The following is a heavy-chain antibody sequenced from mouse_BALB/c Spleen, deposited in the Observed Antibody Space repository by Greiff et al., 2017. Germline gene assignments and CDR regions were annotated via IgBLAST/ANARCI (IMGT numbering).Heavy chain of an antibody. J-gene: IGHJ2*01. D-gene: IGHD1-2*01. CDR3: ARWGLRLPYYFDY. V-gene: IGHV1-4*02. Sequence: VQLQQSAAELARPGASVKMSCKASGYTFTSYTMHWVKQRPGQGLEWIGYINPSSGYTEYNQKFKDKTTLTADKSSSTAYMQQSSLTSEDSAVYYCARWGLRLPYYFDYWGQGTTLTVSS. CDR1: GYTFTSYT. CDR2: INPSSGYT.